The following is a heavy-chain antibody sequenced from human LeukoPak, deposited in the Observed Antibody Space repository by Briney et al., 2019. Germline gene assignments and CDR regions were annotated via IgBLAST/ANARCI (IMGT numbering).Heavy chain of an antibody. V-gene: IGHV5-51*01. CDR1: GYSFTSYW. Sequence: GESLKISCKGSGYSFTSYWIGWVLQMPGKGLEWMVIIYPGDSDTRYSPSFQGQVTISADKSISTAYLQWSSLKASDTAMYYCARRMCDSSGYYFDYWRQGTLVTVSS. D-gene: IGHD3-22*01. CDR3: ARRMCDSSGYYFDY. J-gene: IGHJ4*02. CDR2: IYPGDSDT.